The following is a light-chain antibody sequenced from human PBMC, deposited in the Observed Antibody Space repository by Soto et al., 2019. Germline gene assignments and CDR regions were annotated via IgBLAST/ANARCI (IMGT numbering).Light chain of an antibody. CDR1: SSDVGGYNY. Sequence: QSALTQPASVSGSPGQSITISCTGTSSDVGGYNYVSWYQQHPGKAPKLMIYDVSNRPSGVSNRFSGSKSGNTASLTLSGLQAEDEADYYCRSYTSSSTPYVFGTGTKLTVL. CDR2: DVS. J-gene: IGLJ1*01. CDR3: RSYTSSSTPYV. V-gene: IGLV2-14*01.